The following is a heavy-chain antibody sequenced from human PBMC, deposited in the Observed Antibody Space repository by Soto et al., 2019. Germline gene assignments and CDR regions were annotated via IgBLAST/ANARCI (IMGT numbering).Heavy chain of an antibody. CDR2: IGTAGDT. CDR1: GFTFSSYD. V-gene: IGHV3-13*01. CDR3: ARMAHSISGYCSGGSCYDNAFDI. Sequence: GGSLRLSCAASGFTFSSYDMHWVRQATGKGLEWVSAIGTAGDTYYPGSVKGRFTISRENAKNSLYLQMNSLRAGDTAVYYCARMAHSISGYCSGGSCYDNAFDIWGQGTMVTVSS. J-gene: IGHJ3*02. D-gene: IGHD2-15*01.